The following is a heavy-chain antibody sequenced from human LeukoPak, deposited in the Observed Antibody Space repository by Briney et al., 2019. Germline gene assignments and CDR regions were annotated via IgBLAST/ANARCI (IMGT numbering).Heavy chain of an antibody. J-gene: IGHJ2*01. D-gene: IGHD4-23*01. CDR2: IYPGDSNT. CDR3: ARRVVNNRNWYFNL. CDR1: GYRFTNYW. V-gene: IGHV5-51*01. Sequence: GESLKISCKGSGYRFTNYWIGWVRQMPGRGLEWMGIIYPGDSNTRYSPSFQGQVTISADKSINTAYVQWSSLKASDTAMYYCARRVVNNRNWYFNLWGRGTLVTVSS.